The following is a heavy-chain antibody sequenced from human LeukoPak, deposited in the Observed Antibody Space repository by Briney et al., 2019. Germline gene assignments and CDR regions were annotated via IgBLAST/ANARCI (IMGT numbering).Heavy chain of an antibody. D-gene: IGHD2-2*01. CDR2: IKQDGSEK. V-gene: IGHV3-7*01. J-gene: IGHJ4*02. CDR3: AREGVVVPVDY. CDR1: GLTSTSYW. Sequence: PGGSLRLSCAASGLTSTSYWMTWVRQAPGKGLEWVANIKQDGSEKYYVDSVKGRFTISRDNAKNSLYLQMNSLRAEDTAVYYCAREGVVVPVDYWGQGTLVIVSS.